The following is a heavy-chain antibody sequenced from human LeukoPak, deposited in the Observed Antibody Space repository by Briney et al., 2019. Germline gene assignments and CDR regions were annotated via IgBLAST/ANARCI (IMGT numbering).Heavy chain of an antibody. V-gene: IGHV3-30-3*01. J-gene: IGHJ4*02. D-gene: IGHD6-19*01. CDR1: RFTFSNSR. CDR3: ARDGGDSSGQNYFDY. Sequence: PGGSLRLSCAASRFTFSNSRMSWLRQAPGKGLEWVAVISYDGSNKYYADSVKGRITISRDYSKNTLYLQMNSLRVEDRAVSYCARDGGDSSGQNYFDYWGQGTLVTVSS. CDR2: ISYDGSNK.